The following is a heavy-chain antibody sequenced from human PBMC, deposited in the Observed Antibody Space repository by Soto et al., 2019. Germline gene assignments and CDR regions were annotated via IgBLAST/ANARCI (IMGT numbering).Heavy chain of an antibody. CDR2: ISSSSSTI. J-gene: IGHJ6*02. Sequence: GGSLRLSCAASGFTFSSYSMNWVRQAPGKGLEWVSYISSSSSTIYYADSVKGRFTISRDNAKNSLYLQWSSLKASDTAMYYCARHVRCSGGSCYSGYYYYYGMDVWGQGTTVTVSS. CDR1: GFTFSSYS. D-gene: IGHD2-15*01. CDR3: ARHVRCSGGSCYSGYYYYYGMDV. V-gene: IGHV3-48*01.